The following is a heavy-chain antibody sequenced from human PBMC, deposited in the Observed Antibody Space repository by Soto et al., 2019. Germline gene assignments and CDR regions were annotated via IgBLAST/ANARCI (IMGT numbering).Heavy chain of an antibody. Sequence: QVQLVESGGGVVQPGRSLRLSCAASGFTFSSYGMQWVRQAPGKGLEWVAVISYDGSNTYYADSVKGRFTISRYNSKNTLYLRMNTLRAEDTAVYYCAKVMCSSTSCYTYYYYGMDVWGQGTTVTVSS. CDR2: ISYDGSNT. CDR1: GFTFSSYG. CDR3: AKVMCSSTSCYTYYYYGMDV. J-gene: IGHJ6*02. D-gene: IGHD2-2*01. V-gene: IGHV3-30*18.